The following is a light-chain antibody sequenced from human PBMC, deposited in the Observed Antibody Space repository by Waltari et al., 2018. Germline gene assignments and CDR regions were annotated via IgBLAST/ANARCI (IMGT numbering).Light chain of an antibody. CDR2: HVT. CDR3: CSSAGIHTYV. CDR1: SSNVGGSNF. J-gene: IGLJ3*02. Sequence: QSALTQPRSVSGSLGQSVTISCTGTSSNVGGSNFVSWYQQHPGKVPKLMIYHVTPRPSGGPYRFSGSKSGNTASLAISGLQAEDEADYYCCSSAGIHTYVFGGGTKLTVL. V-gene: IGLV2-11*01.